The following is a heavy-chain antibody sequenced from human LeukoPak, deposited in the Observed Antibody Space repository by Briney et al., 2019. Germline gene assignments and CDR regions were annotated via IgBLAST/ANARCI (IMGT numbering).Heavy chain of an antibody. D-gene: IGHD5-24*01. CDR3: ARVAAATTNPRFDY. V-gene: IGHV4-30-4*08. Sequence: PSETLSLTCTVSGGSISSHNYYWSWIRQPPGKGLEWIGYISYSGTTYYSPSLKSRVTISVDMSKNQFSLKLSSVTAADMAVYYCARVAAATTNPRFDYWGQGTLVTVSS. CDR2: ISYSGTT. J-gene: IGHJ4*02. CDR1: GGSISSHNYY.